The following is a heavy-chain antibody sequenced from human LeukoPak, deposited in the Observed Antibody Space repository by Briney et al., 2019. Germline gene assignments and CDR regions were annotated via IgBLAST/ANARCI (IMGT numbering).Heavy chain of an antibody. Sequence: GGSLRLSCGASGFTFSSYWMSWVRQAPGKGLEWVANIKQDGSEKYYVDSVKGRFTISRDNAKNSLYLQMNSLRAEDTAVYYCAREQWELLAFDIWGQGTMVTVSS. D-gene: IGHD1-26*01. CDR3: AREQWELLAFDI. CDR1: GFTFSSYW. J-gene: IGHJ3*02. V-gene: IGHV3-7*01. CDR2: IKQDGSEK.